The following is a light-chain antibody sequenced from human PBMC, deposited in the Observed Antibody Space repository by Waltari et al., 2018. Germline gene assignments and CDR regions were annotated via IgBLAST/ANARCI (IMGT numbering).Light chain of an antibody. Sequence: SYELTQPPSVSVSPGQTASITCSGDKLGEKYTCWYQQKPGQSPVKVIYEDSKRPSGIPERFSGSNSGNTATLTISGTQGMDEADYYCQAWDSSTPSYVFGTGTKVTVL. J-gene: IGLJ1*01. CDR2: EDS. CDR3: QAWDSSTPSYV. CDR1: KLGEKY. V-gene: IGLV3-1*01.